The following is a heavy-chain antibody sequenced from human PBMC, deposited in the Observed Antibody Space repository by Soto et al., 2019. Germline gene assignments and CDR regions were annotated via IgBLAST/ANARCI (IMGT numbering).Heavy chain of an antibody. J-gene: IGHJ4*02. Sequence: QVQLVQSGAEVKKPGASVKVSCKASGYTFPSYVIGGGRRALGQGLEWRGWISAYNGNTRYAQKLQGRVTMTTDTSTSTAYMEVRSLRSDDTAVYYCARDLAVGLVDYWGQGTLVTVSS. D-gene: IGHD6-19*01. CDR1: GYTFPSYV. V-gene: IGHV1-18*01. CDR2: ISAYNGNT. CDR3: ARDLAVGLVDY.